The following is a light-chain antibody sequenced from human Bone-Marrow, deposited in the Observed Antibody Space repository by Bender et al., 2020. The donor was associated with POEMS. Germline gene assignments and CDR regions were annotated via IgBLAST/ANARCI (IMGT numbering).Light chain of an antibody. CDR2: DVS. CDR3: NSYAGSNNFNVV. J-gene: IGLJ2*01. Sequence: QSALTQPASVSGSPGQSITISCTGTSRDVGGYNYVSWYQQHPGKVPKVIIYDVSDRPSGVSNRFSGSKSGDTASLTISGLQPEDEADYYCNSYAGSNNFNVVFGGGTKLAVL. V-gene: IGLV2-14*03. CDR1: SRDVGGYNY.